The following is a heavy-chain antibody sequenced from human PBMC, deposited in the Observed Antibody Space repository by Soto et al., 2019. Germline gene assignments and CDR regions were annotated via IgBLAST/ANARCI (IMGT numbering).Heavy chain of an antibody. Sequence: QVQLQESGPGLVKPSQTLSLTCTVSGGSISSGDYYWSWIRQHPGKGLEWIGTIYFSGTTYYNPSLKSRVTLSVDTSKNQFSLKSSSVTAADTAVYYCARRDRSGFSYWLDTWGQGTLVTVSS. CDR1: GGSISSGDYY. CDR3: ARRDRSGFSYWLDT. CDR2: IYFSGTT. V-gene: IGHV4-31*03. J-gene: IGHJ5*02. D-gene: IGHD3-22*01.